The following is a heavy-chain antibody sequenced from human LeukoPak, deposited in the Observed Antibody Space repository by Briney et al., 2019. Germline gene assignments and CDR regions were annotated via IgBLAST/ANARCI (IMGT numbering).Heavy chain of an antibody. CDR2: IYTSGST. J-gene: IGHJ6*02. D-gene: IGHD6-13*01. CDR1: GGSISSYY. V-gene: IGHV4-4*07. CDR3: AGDSGSSSWSGYYYGMDV. Sequence: PSETLSLTCTVSGGSISSYYWSWIRQPAGKGLEWIGRIYTSGSTNYNPSLKSRVTMSVDTSKNQFSLKLSSVTAADTAVYYCAGDSGSSSWSGYYYGMDVWGQGTTVTVSS.